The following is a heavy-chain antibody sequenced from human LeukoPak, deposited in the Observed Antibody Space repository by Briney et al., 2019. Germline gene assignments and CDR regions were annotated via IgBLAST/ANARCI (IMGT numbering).Heavy chain of an antibody. V-gene: IGHV4-61*02. CDR1: GGSISSGSYY. Sequence: PSETLSLTCTVSGGSISSGSYYWSWIRQPAGKGLEWIGRIYTSGSTNYNPSLKSRVTISVDTSKNQFSLKLSSVTAADTAVYYCARAEYNWNYDWFDPWGQGTLVTVSS. CDR3: ARAEYNWNYDWFDP. J-gene: IGHJ5*02. D-gene: IGHD1-7*01. CDR2: IYTSGST.